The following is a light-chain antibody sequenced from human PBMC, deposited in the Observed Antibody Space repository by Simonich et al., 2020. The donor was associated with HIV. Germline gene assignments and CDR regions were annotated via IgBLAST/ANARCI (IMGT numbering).Light chain of an antibody. CDR1: ALPKQY. V-gene: IGLV3-25*03. J-gene: IGLJ3*02. CDR2: KDS. Sequence: SYELTQPPSVSVSPGQTARITCSGDALPKQYAYWYQQKPGQDPVLVIYKDSERPSGIPERFSGSSSGTTVTLTISGVQAEDEADYYCQSADSSGTYSVFGGGPKLTVL. CDR3: QSADSSGTYSV.